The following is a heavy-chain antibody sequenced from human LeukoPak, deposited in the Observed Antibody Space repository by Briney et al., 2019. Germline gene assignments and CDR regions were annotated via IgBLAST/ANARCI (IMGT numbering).Heavy chain of an antibody. CDR2: INPSGGST. J-gene: IGHJ1*01. CDR1: GYTFTSYY. Sequence: VSVKVSCKASGYTFTSYYMHWVRQAPGQGLEWMGIINPSGGSTSYAQKFQGRVTMTRDTSTSTVYMELCGLRSEDTAVYYCASSGYSSGWRDFQHWGQGTLVTVSS. D-gene: IGHD6-19*01. CDR3: ASSGYSSGWRDFQH. V-gene: IGHV1-46*01.